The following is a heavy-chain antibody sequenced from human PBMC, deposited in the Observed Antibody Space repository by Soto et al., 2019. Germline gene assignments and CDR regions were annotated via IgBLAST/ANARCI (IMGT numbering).Heavy chain of an antibody. CDR3: ARVLLRYFDWLLSAPDAFDI. J-gene: IGHJ3*02. CDR2: INAGNGNT. V-gene: IGHV1-3*01. Sequence: AAPVKVSCKGSGYTFTSYGISWLRQAPGQRLEWMGWINAGNGNTKYSQKFQGRVTITRDTSASTAYMELSSLRSEDTAVYYCARVLLRYFDWLLSAPDAFDIWGEGTMVTVSS. CDR1: GYTFTSYG. D-gene: IGHD3-9*01.